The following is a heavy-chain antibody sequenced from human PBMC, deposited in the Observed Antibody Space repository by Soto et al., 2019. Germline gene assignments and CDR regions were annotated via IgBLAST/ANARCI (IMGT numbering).Heavy chain of an antibody. CDR2: IWYDGSNK. D-gene: IGHD3-3*01. V-gene: IGHV3-33*01. J-gene: IGHJ4*02. CDR1: GFTFSSYG. CDR3: ARGPLYDFWSGYYRADVDY. Sequence: PGGSLRLSCAASGFTFSSYGMHWVRQAPGKGQEWVAVIWYDGSNKYYADSVKGRFTISRDNSKNTLYLQMNSLRAEDTAVYYCARGPLYDFWSGYYRADVDYWGQGTLVTVSS.